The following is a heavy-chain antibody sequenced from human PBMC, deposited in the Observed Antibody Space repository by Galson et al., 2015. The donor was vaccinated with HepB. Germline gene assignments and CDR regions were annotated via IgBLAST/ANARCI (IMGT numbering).Heavy chain of an antibody. CDR1: GGTFSSYT. CDR2: IIPILGIA. CDR3: APEGIAAAGNAFDI. Sequence: SVKVSCKASGGTFSSYTISWVRQAPGQGLEWMGRIIPILGIANYAQKFQGRVTITADKSTSTAYMELSSLRSEDTAVYYCAPEGIAAAGNAFDIWGQGTMVTVSS. J-gene: IGHJ3*02. V-gene: IGHV1-69*02. D-gene: IGHD6-13*01.